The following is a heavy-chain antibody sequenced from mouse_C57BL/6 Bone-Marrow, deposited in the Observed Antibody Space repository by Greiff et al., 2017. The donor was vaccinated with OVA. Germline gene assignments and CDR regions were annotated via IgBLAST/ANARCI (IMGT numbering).Heavy chain of an antibody. J-gene: IGHJ4*01. CDR3: ARVITTGAMDY. D-gene: IGHD1-1*01. Sequence: VQLVESGAELVKPGASVKLSCKASGYTFTSYWMQWVKQRPGQGLEWIGEIDPSDSYTNYNQKFKGKATLTVDTSSSTAYMQLSSLTSEDSAVYYCARVITTGAMDYWGQGTSVTVSS. CDR1: GYTFTSYW. V-gene: IGHV1-50*01. CDR2: IDPSDSYT.